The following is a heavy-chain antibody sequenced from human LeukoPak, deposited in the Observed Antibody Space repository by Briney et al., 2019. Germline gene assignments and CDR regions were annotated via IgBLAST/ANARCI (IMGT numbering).Heavy chain of an antibody. V-gene: IGHV3-33*01. Sequence: GGSLRLSCAASGFTFCSYVMHGVRQAPGKGLEWVAVIWYDGSNKYYADSVKGRFTISRDNSKNTLYLQMNSLRAEDTAVYYCASTSGWYEPIDYWGQGTLVTVSS. CDR1: GFTFCSYV. CDR2: IWYDGSNK. CDR3: ASTSGWYEPIDY. D-gene: IGHD6-19*01. J-gene: IGHJ4*02.